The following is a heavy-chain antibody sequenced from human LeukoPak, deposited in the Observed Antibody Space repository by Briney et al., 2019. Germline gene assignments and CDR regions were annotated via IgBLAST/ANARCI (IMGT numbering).Heavy chain of an antibody. Sequence: GGSLRLSCAASGFTFSSYAMSWVRQAPGKGLEWVSTISGSGDNTYYADAVKGRFTISRDNSKNTLYLQMNSLRAEDTALYYCAKDNSYYFYYMDVWGKGTTVTVSS. CDR1: GFTFSSYA. J-gene: IGHJ6*03. V-gene: IGHV3-23*01. CDR2: ISGSGDNT. CDR3: AKDNSYYFYYMDV.